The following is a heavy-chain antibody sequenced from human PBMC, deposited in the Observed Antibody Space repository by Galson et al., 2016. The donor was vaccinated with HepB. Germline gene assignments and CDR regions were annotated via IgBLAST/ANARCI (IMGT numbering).Heavy chain of an antibody. V-gene: IGHV4-39*01. D-gene: IGHD5-24*01. CDR2: MFYTRTT. CDR3: ARLMAIGAFDY. J-gene: IGHJ4*02. Sequence: SETLSLTCTVSGCSISTTNHYWVWLRQPPGKGLEWVGTMFYTRTTYYSPSPKRLFNVSVDTSRNQFSLNLTSVTAADTAVYFCARLMAIGAFDYWGQGILVTVSS. CDR1: GCSISTTNHY.